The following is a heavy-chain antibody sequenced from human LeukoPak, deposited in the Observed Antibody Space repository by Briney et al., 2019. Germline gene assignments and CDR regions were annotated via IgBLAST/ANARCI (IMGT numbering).Heavy chain of an antibody. J-gene: IGHJ4*02. CDR1: GFTFSNYA. CDR3: AKDRPDHLDSNPFYDY. D-gene: IGHD3-22*01. Sequence: GGSLRLSCAASGFTFSNYAMNWVRQAPGKGLEWVSTISASGRDTYYADSVKGRLSISRDNSKSTLSLQMNSLRVEDTAVYYCAKDRPDHLDSNPFYDYWGQGTQVTVFS. V-gene: IGHV3-23*01. CDR2: ISASGRDT.